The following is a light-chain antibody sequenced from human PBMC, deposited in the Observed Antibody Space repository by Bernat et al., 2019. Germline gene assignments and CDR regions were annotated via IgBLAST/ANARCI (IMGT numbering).Light chain of an antibody. V-gene: IGKV1-12*01. CDR2: AAS. CDR1: QDISTW. Sequence: DIQMTQSPSSVSASVGDRVTITCRVSQDISTWLAWYQQKPGKAPKLLIYAASTLLRGVPPRFVGSGSGTDFTITITSLEPEDLATYYCQQANNFLFTFGPGTKVDL. CDR3: QQANNFLFT. J-gene: IGKJ3*01.